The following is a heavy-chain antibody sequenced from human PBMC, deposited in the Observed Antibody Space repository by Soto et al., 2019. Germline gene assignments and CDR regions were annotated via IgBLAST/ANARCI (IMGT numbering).Heavy chain of an antibody. D-gene: IGHD3-16*02. J-gene: IGHJ4*02. CDR2: IYYSGST. CDR1: GGSISSGNYY. CDR3: ARIIMITFGGVIVFDY. V-gene: IGHV4-30-4*01. Sequence: VQLQESGPGLVKPSQTLSLTCTVSGGSISSGNYYCSWIRQHPGKGLEWIGYIYYSGSTYYNPSLKCLVTISVDTYTNQFSLRLSSVTAADTAVYYCARIIMITFGGVIVFDYWGQGTLVTVSS.